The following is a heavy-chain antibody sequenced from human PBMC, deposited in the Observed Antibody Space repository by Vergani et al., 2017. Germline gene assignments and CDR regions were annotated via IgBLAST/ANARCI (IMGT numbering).Heavy chain of an antibody. D-gene: IGHD4-17*01. J-gene: IGHJ6*02. CDR2: FYYSWST. Sequence: QVQLQESGPGLVKPSQTLSLTCTVSGGSISSGYYYWSWIRPPPGKGLGWIGYFYYSWSTYYNPSLKSLVTISVDTSKNQFSLKLSSVTAADTAVYYCASGPYGDYRYYYYYGMDVWGQGTTVTVSS. V-gene: IGHV4-30-4*08. CDR1: GGSISSGYYY. CDR3: ASGPYGDYRYYYYYGMDV.